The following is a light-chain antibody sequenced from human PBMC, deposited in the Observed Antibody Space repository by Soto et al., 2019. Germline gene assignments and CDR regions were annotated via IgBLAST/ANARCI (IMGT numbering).Light chain of an antibody. Sequence: TVLSQSPGTLSLSPGEGATLSCRASQSVSNNDLAWYQQNPGQAPRLLIYGASNRATGIPDRFSGSGSGTDFTLTISRLEPEDFAVYYCQQYGSSGTFGQGTKV. J-gene: IGKJ1*01. CDR2: GAS. CDR3: QQYGSSGT. V-gene: IGKV3-20*01. CDR1: QSVSNND.